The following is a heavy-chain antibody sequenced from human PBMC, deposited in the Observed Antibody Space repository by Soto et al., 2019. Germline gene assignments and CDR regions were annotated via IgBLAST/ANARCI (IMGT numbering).Heavy chain of an antibody. CDR2: ISYDGSNK. CDR1: GFTFSSYA. Sequence: LRLSCAASGFTFSSYAMHWVRQAPGKGLEWVAVISYDGSNKYYADSVKGRFTISRDNSKNTLYLQMNSLRAEDTAVYYCARDQGEMEVDYWGQGTLVTVSS. V-gene: IGHV3-30-3*01. CDR3: ARDQGEMEVDY. D-gene: IGHD3-3*01. J-gene: IGHJ4*02.